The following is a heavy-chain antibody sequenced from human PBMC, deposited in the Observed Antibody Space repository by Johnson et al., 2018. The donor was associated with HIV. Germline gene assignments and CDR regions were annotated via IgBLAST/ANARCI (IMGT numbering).Heavy chain of an antibody. CDR2: ISGSGSST. Sequence: YGMHWVRQAPGKGLEWVAAISGSGSSTYYADSVKGRFTISRDNSKNTLYLQMNSLRAEDTAVYYCAKSSDEYSSSSDAFDIWGQGTMVTVSS. V-gene: IGHV3-23*01. D-gene: IGHD6-6*01. CDR3: AKSSDEYSSSSDAFDI. J-gene: IGHJ3*02. CDR1: YG.